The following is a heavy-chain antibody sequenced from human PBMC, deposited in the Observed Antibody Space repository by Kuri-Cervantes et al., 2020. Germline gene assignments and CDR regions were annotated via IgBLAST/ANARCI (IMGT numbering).Heavy chain of an antibody. D-gene: IGHD3-10*01. J-gene: IGHJ4*02. V-gene: IGHV1-58*02. Sequence: SVKVSCKASGFTFTSSAMQWVRQARGQRLEWIGWIVVGSGNTNYAQKFQERVTITRDMSTSTAYMELSSLRPEDTAVYYCAADLAVRGVSSLDYWGQGTLVTVSS. CDR2: IVVGSGNT. CDR3: AADLAVRGVSSLDY. CDR1: GFTFTSSA.